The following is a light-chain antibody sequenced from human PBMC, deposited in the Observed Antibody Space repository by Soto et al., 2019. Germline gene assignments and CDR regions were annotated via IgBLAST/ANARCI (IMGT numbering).Light chain of an antibody. CDR3: QSYDNTLSGVV. CDR2: RNN. V-gene: IGLV1-47*01. Sequence: QSVLIQPPSASGTPGQRVTISCSGSSSNIGSNYVYWFQQLPGAAPKLLIYRNNQRPSGVPDRFSGSKSGTSASLAISGLRSEDEADFYCQSYDNTLSGVVFGGGTKVTVL. J-gene: IGLJ2*01. CDR1: SSNIGSNY.